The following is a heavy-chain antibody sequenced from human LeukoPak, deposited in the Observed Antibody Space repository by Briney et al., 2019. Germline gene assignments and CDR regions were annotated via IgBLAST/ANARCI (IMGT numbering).Heavy chain of an antibody. CDR3: ARPQFWNPYYFDY. CDR1: VSRFTSYG. Sequence: GESLHISCKGSVSRFTSYGIGWVRHVRGKGLEWGGIIYPGASDTRYSPSFQGQVTISADKSISTAYLQWSSLKASDTAMYYCARPQFWNPYYFDYWGQGTLVTVSS. J-gene: IGHJ4*02. V-gene: IGHV5-51*01. CDR2: IYPGASDT. D-gene: IGHD1-1*01.